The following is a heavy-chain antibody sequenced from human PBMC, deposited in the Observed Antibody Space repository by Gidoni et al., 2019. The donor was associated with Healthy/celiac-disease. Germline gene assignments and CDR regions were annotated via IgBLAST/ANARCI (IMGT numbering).Heavy chain of an antibody. D-gene: IGHD2-15*01. CDR3: AREGGMVVAATYYYGMDV. CDR2: ISSSSSYI. CDR1: GFTFSSYS. J-gene: IGHJ6*02. Sequence: EVQLVESGGGLVKPGGSLRLSCAASGFTFSSYSMNWVRQAPGKGLGWVSSISSSSSYIYYADSVKGRFTISRDNAKNSLYLQMNSLRAEDTAVYYCAREGGMVVAATYYYGMDVWGQGTTVTVSS. V-gene: IGHV3-21*01.